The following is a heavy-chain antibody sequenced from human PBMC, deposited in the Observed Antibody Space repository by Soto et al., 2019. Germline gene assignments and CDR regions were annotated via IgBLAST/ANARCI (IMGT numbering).Heavy chain of an antibody. CDR1: GGTFSSYT. CDR2: IIPILGIA. CDR3: ARVPLIAVAGTIYCDHREVH. Sequence: SVKVSCKASGGTFSSYTISWVRQAPGQGLEWTGRIIPILGIANYAQKFQGRVTITADKSTSTAYMELSSLRSEDTAVYYCARVPLIAVAGTIYCDHREVHWVQGRRVT. D-gene: IGHD6-19*01. J-gene: IGHJ3*01. V-gene: IGHV1-69*02.